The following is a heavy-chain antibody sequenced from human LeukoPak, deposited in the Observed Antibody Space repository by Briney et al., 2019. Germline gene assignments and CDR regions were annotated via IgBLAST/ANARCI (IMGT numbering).Heavy chain of an antibody. J-gene: IGHJ4*02. D-gene: IGHD3-3*01. CDR3: ARDDFWSGYSFDY. V-gene: IGHV4-34*01. Sequence: SETLSLTCAAYGGSFSGYYWSWIRQPPGKGLEWIGEINHSGSTNYNPSIKSRFTISVDTSNNQFSLKLTSVTAADTAVYYCARDDFWSGYSFDYWGQGTLVTVSS. CDR1: GGSFSGYY. CDR2: INHSGST.